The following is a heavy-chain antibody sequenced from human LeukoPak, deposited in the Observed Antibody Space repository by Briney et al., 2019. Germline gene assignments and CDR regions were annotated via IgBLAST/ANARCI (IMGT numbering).Heavy chain of an antibody. J-gene: IGHJ4*02. D-gene: IGHD6-13*01. CDR1: GFTFSSYS. Sequence: GGSLRLSCAASGFTFSSYSINWVRQAPGKGLEWVSSISSSSSYIYYADSVKGRFTISRDNAKNSLYLQMNSLRAEDTAVYYCARDVAAARYYWGQGTLVTVSS. V-gene: IGHV3-21*01. CDR3: ARDVAAARYY. CDR2: ISSSSSYI.